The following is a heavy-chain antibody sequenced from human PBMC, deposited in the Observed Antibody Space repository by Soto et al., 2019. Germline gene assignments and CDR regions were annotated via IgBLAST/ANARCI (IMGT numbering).Heavy chain of an antibody. Sequence: GSLRLSCAASGFTFSSYGMHWVRQARGKGLEWVSVIWYDASNKYYADSVKGRFTISRDNSKNTLYLQMNSLRAEDTAVYHCATADTAMVYPDYWGQGT. CDR2: IWYDASNK. J-gene: IGHJ4*02. D-gene: IGHD5-18*01. CDR1: GFTFSSYG. V-gene: IGHV3-33*01. CDR3: ATADTAMVYPDY.